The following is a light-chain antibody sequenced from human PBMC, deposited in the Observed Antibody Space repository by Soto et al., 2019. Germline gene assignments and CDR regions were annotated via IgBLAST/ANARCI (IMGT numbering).Light chain of an antibody. J-gene: IGLJ2*01. CDR3: SSYRSVNTVI. V-gene: IGLV2-14*03. Sequence: QSVLTQPASVSGSPGQSITLSCIGTSSDLGYNYVSWYQQHTGKAPKLMIYGVSNRVSGVSDRFSASKSGNAASLTISGLQADDEADYYCSSYRSVNTVIFGGGTKVTVL. CDR1: SSDLGYNY. CDR2: GVS.